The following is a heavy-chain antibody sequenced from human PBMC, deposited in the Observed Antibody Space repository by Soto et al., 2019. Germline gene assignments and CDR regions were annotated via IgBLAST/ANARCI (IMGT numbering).Heavy chain of an antibody. Sequence: SETLSLTCTVSGASISRYYWSWSRQSPGKGQEWIGYLYNTGSTIYNPSLKSRVTISVDTSKNQFYLKLKSVTAAATAVYYCSRHLWGYCGVDCYPLDVRGQGTTVTV. CDR2: LYNTGST. V-gene: IGHV4-59*01. D-gene: IGHD2-21*02. J-gene: IGHJ6*02. CDR1: GASISRYY. CDR3: SRHLWGYCGVDCYPLDV.